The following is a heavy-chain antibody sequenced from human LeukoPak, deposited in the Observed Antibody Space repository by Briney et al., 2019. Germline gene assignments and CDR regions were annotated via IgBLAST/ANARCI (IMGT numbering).Heavy chain of an antibody. CDR1: GYTFTGYY. V-gene: IGHV1-2*02. Sequence: GASVKVSCKASGYTFTGYYMHWVRQAPGQGLELMGWINPNSGGTNYAQKFQGRVTMTRDTSISTAYMELSRLRSDDTAVYYCARDRGDIVATIGYWGQGTLVTVSS. CDR3: ARDRGDIVATIGY. D-gene: IGHD5-12*01. J-gene: IGHJ4*02. CDR2: INPNSGGT.